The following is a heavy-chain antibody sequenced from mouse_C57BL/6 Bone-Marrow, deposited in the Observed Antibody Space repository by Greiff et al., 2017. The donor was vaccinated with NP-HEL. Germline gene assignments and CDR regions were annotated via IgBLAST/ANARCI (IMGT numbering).Heavy chain of an antibody. J-gene: IGHJ3*01. CDR1: GYTFTSYW. V-gene: IGHV1-7*01. D-gene: IGHD1-1*01. Sequence: VQLQQSGAELAKPGASVMLSCKASGYTFTSYWMHWVKQRPGQGLEWIGYINPSSGYTKYNQKFKDKATLTADKSSSTAYMQLSSLTYEDSAVYYCARSYYYGSSYRGAWFAYWGQGTLVTVSA. CDR2: INPSSGYT. CDR3: ARSYYYGSSYRGAWFAY.